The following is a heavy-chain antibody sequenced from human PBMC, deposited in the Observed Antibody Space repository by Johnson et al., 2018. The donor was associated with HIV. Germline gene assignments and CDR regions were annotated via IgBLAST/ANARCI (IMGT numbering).Heavy chain of an antibody. CDR2: IWYDGSNK. Sequence: VESGGGVVQPGRSLRLSCEASGFTFSSYGMHWVRQAPGKGLEWVAVIWYDGSNKYYADSVKGRFTISRDNSKNTLYLQMNSLRAEDTAVYYCATLEYSSSPGGYGAFDIWGQGTMVTVSS. V-gene: IGHV3-33*01. D-gene: IGHD6-6*01. CDR3: ATLEYSSSPGGYGAFDI. CDR1: GFTFSSYG. J-gene: IGHJ3*02.